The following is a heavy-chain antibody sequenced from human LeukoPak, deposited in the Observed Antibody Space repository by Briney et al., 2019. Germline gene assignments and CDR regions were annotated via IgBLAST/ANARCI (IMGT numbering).Heavy chain of an antibody. J-gene: IGHJ4*02. V-gene: IGHV3-23*01. CDR3: ARDTHSSGWYSY. CDR2: ISGSGGST. Sequence: GGSLRLSCAASGFTFSSYAMSWVRQAPGKGLEWVSAISGSGGSTYYADSVKGRFTISRDNSKNTLYLQMNSLRAEDTAVYYCARDTHSSGWYSYWGQGTLVTVSS. CDR1: GFTFSSYA. D-gene: IGHD6-19*01.